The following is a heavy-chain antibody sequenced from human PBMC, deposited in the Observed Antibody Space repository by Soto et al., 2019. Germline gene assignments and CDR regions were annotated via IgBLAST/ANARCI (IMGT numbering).Heavy chain of an antibody. CDR3: ARSRELKQWLVPYYGMDV. J-gene: IGHJ6*02. V-gene: IGHV1-69*06. CDR1: GGTFSSYA. D-gene: IGHD6-19*01. CDR2: IIPIFGTA. Sequence: GASVKVSCKASGGTFSSYAISWVRQAPGQGLEWMGGIIPIFGTANYAQKFQGRVTITADKSTSTAYMELSSLRSEDTAAYYCARSRELKQWLVPYYGMDVWGQGTTVTVSS.